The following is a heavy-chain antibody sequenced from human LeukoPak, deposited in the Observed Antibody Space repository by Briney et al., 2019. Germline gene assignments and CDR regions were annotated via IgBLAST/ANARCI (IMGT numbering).Heavy chain of an antibody. J-gene: IGHJ6*02. Sequence: PSETLSLTCAVYGGSFSGYYWSWIRQPPGKGLEWIGEINHSGSTNYNPSLKSRVTISVDASKNQFSLKLSSVTAADTAVYYCARGSGQLPQRYNYYGMDVWGQGTTVTVSS. V-gene: IGHV4-34*01. CDR3: ARGSGQLPQRYNYYGMDV. D-gene: IGHD2-2*01. CDR2: INHSGST. CDR1: GGSFSGYY.